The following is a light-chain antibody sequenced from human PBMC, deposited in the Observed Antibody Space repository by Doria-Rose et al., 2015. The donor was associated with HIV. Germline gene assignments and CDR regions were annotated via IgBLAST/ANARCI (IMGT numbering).Light chain of an antibody. CDR2: WAS. J-gene: IGKJ3*01. CDR3: QQYYDTPS. V-gene: IGKV4-1*01. Sequence: DIRMTQSPESLGMSLGERATLNCKSNQSLLYTSKNYLAWYQQKPGQPPELLIYWASTRQSGVPARFSGSGSETDFTLTISSLEAEDVAVYYCQQYYDTPSFGPGTTVDIK. CDR1: QSLLYTSKNY.